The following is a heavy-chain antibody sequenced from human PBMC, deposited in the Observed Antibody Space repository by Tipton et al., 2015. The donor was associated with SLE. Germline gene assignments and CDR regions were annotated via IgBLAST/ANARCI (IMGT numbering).Heavy chain of an antibody. D-gene: IGHD2-15*01. CDR1: GGSINNYY. J-gene: IGHJ2*01. CDR2: IYSSGST. V-gene: IGHV4-4*08. CDR3: ARDKYCTGGSCFDWYFDV. Sequence: TLSLTRTVSGGSINNYYWSWIRQPPGKGLEWIGYIYSSGSTNYNPSLKSRVTISVDTSENQFSLKLSSVSAADTAVYYCARDKYCTGGSCFDWYFDVWGRGTLVTVSS.